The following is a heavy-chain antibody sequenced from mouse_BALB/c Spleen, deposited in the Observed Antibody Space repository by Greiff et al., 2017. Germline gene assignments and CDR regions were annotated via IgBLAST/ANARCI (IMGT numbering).Heavy chain of an antibody. CDR3: ASSGYYAMDY. V-gene: IGHV1-4*01. CDR2: INPSTGYT. D-gene: IGHD3-1*01. CDR1: GYTFTSYW. J-gene: IGHJ4*01. Sequence: QVQLQQPGAELVRPGASVKLSCKASGYTFTSYWMHWVKQRPGQGLEWIGYINPSTGYTEYNQKFKDKATLTADKSSSTAYMQLSSLTSEASAVYYCASSGYYAMDYWGQGTSVTVSS.